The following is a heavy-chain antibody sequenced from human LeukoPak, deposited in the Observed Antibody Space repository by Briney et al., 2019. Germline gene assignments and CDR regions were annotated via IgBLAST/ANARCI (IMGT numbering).Heavy chain of an antibody. D-gene: IGHD3-10*01. J-gene: IGHJ3*02. CDR2: ISYDGSNK. CDR1: GFTFTTYA. CDR3: ARDMVPVSSSAFDI. V-gene: IGHV3-30-3*01. Sequence: GGSLRLSCAASGFTFTTYAMSWVRQAPGKGLEWVAVISYDGSNKYYADSVKGRFTISRDNSKNTLYLQMNSLRAEDTAVYYCARDMVPVSSSAFDIWGQGTMVTVSS.